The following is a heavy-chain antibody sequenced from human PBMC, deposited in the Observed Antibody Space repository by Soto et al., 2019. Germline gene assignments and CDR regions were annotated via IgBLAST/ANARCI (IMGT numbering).Heavy chain of an antibody. V-gene: IGHV2-26*01. Sequence: SGPTLANPTETHTLTCTETGFSRNNARLGLSWIRQPPGQAREWLAQMVSIEEKSSSTSLESRLTRSMATSKSPVVLTMTNLDPVDTATYYSAWIPYRRDARFLECLPFDYWGQGTLVTVSS. J-gene: IGHJ4*02. CDR3: AWIPYRRDARFLECLPFDY. CDR1: GFSRNNARLG. CDR2: MVSIEEK. D-gene: IGHD3-3*01.